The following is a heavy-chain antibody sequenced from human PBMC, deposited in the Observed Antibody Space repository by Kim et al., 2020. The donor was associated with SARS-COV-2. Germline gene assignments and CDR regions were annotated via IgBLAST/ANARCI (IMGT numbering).Heavy chain of an antibody. V-gene: IGHV4-31*02. Sequence: LKSRVTISVDTSKSQLSLKLSSVTAADKAVYYCARATVEYYYYYFGMDVWGQGTTVTVSS. CDR3: ARATVEYYYYYFGMDV. D-gene: IGHD4-17*01. J-gene: IGHJ6*02.